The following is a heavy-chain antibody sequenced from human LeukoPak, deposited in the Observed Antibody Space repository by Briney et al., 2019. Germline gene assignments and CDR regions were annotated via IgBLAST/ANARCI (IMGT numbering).Heavy chain of an antibody. CDR2: ISGDGANA. CDR1: GFTFSRYA. CDR3: AKTVSGSHSYQGGDY. D-gene: IGHD3-16*02. V-gene: IGHV3-23*01. J-gene: IGHJ4*02. Sequence: GGSRRLSCAASGFTFSRYAMSWVRQAPGKGLEWVSAISGDGANAYCADSVKGRFTMSRDNSKNTLYLQMNSLRAEDTAVYFCAKTVSGSHSYQGGDYWGQGTLVFVSS.